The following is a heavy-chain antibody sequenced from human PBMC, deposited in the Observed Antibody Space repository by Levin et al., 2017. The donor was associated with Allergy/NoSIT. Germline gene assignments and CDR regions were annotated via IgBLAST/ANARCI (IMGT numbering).Heavy chain of an antibody. CDR1: GFTFSSYA. CDR3: ARGQPSIAAAGTGVAFDI. D-gene: IGHD6-13*01. Sequence: GGSLRLSCAASGFTFSSYAMHWVRQAPGKGLEWVAVISYDGSNKYYADSVKGRFTISRDNSKNTLYLQMNSLRAEDTAVYYCARGQPSIAAAGTGVAFDIWGQGTMVTVSS. V-gene: IGHV3-30-3*01. CDR2: ISYDGSNK. J-gene: IGHJ3*02.